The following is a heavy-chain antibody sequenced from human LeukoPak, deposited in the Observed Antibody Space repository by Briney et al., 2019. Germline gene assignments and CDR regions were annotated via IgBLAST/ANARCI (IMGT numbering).Heavy chain of an antibody. J-gene: IGHJ4*02. D-gene: IGHD5-18*01. Sequence: ASVKVSCKASGYTFTSSAMHWVRQAPGQRLEWMGWINAGNGNTKYSQKFQGRVTITRDTSASTAYMELSSLRSEDTAVYYCARGATWIQLWHYDYWGQGTLVTVSS. V-gene: IGHV1-3*01. CDR2: INAGNGNT. CDR1: GYTFTSSA. CDR3: ARGATWIQLWHYDY.